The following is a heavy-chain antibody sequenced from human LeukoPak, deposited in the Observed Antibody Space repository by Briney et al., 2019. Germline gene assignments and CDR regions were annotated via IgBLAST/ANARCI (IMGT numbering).Heavy chain of an antibody. J-gene: IGHJ4*02. CDR2: ISFDGSNK. D-gene: IGHD1-26*01. Sequence: GGSLRLSCAASGFTFSSYAMHWVRQAPGKGLEWVADISFDGSNKYYADSVKGRLSISRDNSKNTLYLQMNSLRAEDTAVYYCARDLVGGYFDYWGQGTLVTVSS. CDR3: ARDLVGGYFDY. V-gene: IGHV3-30-3*01. CDR1: GFTFSSYA.